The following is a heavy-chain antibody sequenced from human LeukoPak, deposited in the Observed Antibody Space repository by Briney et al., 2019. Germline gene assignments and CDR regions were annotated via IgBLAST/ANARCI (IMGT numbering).Heavy chain of an antibody. CDR3: ARGPSRRYYGSGSYYYFDY. D-gene: IGHD3-10*01. CDR2: INHSGST. J-gene: IGHJ4*02. V-gene: IGHV4-34*01. Sequence: SETLSLTCAVYGGSFSGYYWSWIRKPPGKGLEWIGEINHSGSTNYNPSLKSRVTISVDTSKNQFSLKLSSVTAADTAVYYCARGPSRRYYGSGSYYYFDYWGQGTLVTVSS. CDR1: GGSFSGYY.